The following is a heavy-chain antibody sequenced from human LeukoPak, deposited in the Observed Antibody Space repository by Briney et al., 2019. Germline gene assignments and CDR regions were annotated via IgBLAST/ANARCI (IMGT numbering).Heavy chain of an antibody. CDR2: ISGSDGST. V-gene: IGHV3-23*01. CDR1: GFTFSNYA. Sequence: GGSLRLSCTASGFTFSNYAMGWVRQAPGKGLEWVSTISGSDGSTYYTDSVKGRFTISRDNSKNTLYLQMNSLRVEDTAIYYCAKGRGYCTGGSCYSDYWGQGTLVTVSS. CDR3: AKGRGYCTGGSCYSDY. D-gene: IGHD2-15*01. J-gene: IGHJ4*02.